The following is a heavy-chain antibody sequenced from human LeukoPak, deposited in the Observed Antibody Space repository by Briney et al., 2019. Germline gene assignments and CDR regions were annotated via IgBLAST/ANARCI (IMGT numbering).Heavy chain of an antibody. D-gene: IGHD5-18*01. CDR1: GFTFDDYG. CDR2: INWNGVST. CDR3: ARVARGYTDFDY. Sequence: PGGSLRLSCAASGFTFDDYGMSWVRQAPGKGLEWVSGINWNGVSTGYADSVKGRFTISRDNAKNTLYLQMNSLRAEDTAVYYCARVARGYTDFDYWGQGTLVTVSS. V-gene: IGHV3-20*04. J-gene: IGHJ4*02.